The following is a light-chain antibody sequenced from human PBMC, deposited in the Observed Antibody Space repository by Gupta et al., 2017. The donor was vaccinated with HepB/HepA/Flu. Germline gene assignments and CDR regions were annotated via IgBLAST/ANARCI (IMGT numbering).Light chain of an antibody. CDR1: TSNIGKNY. CDR2: ENT. CDR3: GTWDSSLSAVV. Sequence: SVLTQPPSVSAAPGQNVAISCSGSTSNIGKNYVFWLQQFPGTAPTLLIYENTKRPSGIPDRFSGSKSGTSATLAITGLQTGDETDYYCGTWDSSLSAVVFGGGTKLTVL. V-gene: IGLV1-51*01. J-gene: IGLJ2*01.